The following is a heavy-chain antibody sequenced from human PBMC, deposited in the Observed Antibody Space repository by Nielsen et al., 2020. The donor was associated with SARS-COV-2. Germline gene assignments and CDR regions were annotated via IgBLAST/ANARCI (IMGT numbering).Heavy chain of an antibody. V-gene: IGHV5-51*01. CDR3: ARLWPTVTTSDY. Sequence: GESLKISCKTSGYTFTTYWIGWVRQMPGKGLEWMGIIYPGDSDTRYSPSFQGQVTISADKSISTAYLQWSSLKASDTAMYYCARLWPTVTTSDYWGQGTLVTVSS. D-gene: IGHD4-17*01. CDR2: IYPGDSDT. CDR1: GYTFTTYW. J-gene: IGHJ4*02.